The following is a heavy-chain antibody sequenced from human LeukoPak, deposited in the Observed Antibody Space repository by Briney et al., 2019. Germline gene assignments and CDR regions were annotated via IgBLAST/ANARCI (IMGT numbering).Heavy chain of an antibody. D-gene: IGHD2-2*01. CDR3: ARHFGVVPAATGY. Sequence: PSETLSLTCAVSGGSISSSNWWSWVRQPPGKGLEWIGEIYHSGSTYYNPSLKSRVTISVDTSKNQFSLKLSSVTVADTAVYYCARHFGVVPAATGYWGQGTLVTVSS. J-gene: IGHJ4*02. CDR2: IYHSGST. CDR1: GGSISSSNW. V-gene: IGHV4-4*02.